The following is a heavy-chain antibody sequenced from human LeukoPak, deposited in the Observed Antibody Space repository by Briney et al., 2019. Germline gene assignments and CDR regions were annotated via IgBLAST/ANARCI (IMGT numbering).Heavy chain of an antibody. CDR1: GFSFSSFG. V-gene: IGHV3-21*01. J-gene: IGHJ4*02. CDR3: ARDSEAYCGGDCYFYFDY. CDR2: ISGSGDFI. Sequence: PGGSLRLSCAVSGFSFSSFGMIWVRQAPGKGLEGLASISGSGDFIYYADSVNGRFTISKDNTKNSVNMQLTSLRAEATAVYYCARDSEAYCGGDCYFYFDYWGQGTRVTVSS. D-gene: IGHD2-21*02.